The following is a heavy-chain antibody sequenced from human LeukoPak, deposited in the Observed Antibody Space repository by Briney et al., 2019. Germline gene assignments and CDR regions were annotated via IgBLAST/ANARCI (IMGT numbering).Heavy chain of an antibody. CDR2: INHSGST. V-gene: IGHV4-34*01. Sequence: PSETLSLTCAVYGGSFSGYYWSWIRQPPGKGLEWIGEINHSGSTNYNPSLKSRVTISVDTSKNQFSLKLSSVTAADTAVYYCARDFSGGSWFVYWGQGTLVTVSS. CDR3: ARDFSGGSWFVY. CDR1: GGSFSGYY. J-gene: IGHJ4*02. D-gene: IGHD2-15*01.